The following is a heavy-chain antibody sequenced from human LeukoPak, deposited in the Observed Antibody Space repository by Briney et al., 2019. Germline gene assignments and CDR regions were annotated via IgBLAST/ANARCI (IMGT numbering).Heavy chain of an antibody. D-gene: IGHD5-18*01. CDR3: ATSGYSYGYISYYYGMDV. Sequence: SVKVSCKASGGTFSSYAISWVRQAPGQGLEWMGRIVPILGIANYAQKFQGRVTITADKSTSTAYMELSSLRSEDTAVYYCATSGYSYGYISYYYGMDVWGQGTTVTVSS. CDR2: IVPILGIA. V-gene: IGHV1-69*04. CDR1: GGTFSSYA. J-gene: IGHJ6*02.